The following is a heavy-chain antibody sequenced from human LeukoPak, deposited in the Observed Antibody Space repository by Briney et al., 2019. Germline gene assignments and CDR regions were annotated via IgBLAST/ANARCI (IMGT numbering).Heavy chain of an antibody. D-gene: IGHD3-22*01. Sequence: GGSLRLSCEGSGFTFSNYWMGWVRQAPGKGLQWVANIKTDGGEKYYVDSVKGRFTISRDNAKNSLYLQMNSLRAEDTAVYYCATYSSLNRREFQFWGQGTLLTVSS. V-gene: IGHV3-7*01. CDR2: IKTDGGEK. CDR1: GFTFSNYW. CDR3: ATYSSLNRREFQF. J-gene: IGHJ1*01.